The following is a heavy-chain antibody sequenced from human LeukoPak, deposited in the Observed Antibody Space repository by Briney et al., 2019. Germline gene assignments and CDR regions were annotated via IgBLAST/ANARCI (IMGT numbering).Heavy chain of an antibody. CDR3: AKVPYCTGGICLYYFDY. CDR2: IHPNSGGT. Sequence: GASVKVSCKASGYTFTGYYMHWVRQAPGQGLEWMGRIHPNSGGTNYAQKFQGRVTMTRDTSISTAYMELSSLRSDDTALYYCAKVPYCTGGICLYYFDYWGQGTLVTASS. J-gene: IGHJ4*02. V-gene: IGHV1-2*06. CDR1: GYTFTGYY. D-gene: IGHD2-15*01.